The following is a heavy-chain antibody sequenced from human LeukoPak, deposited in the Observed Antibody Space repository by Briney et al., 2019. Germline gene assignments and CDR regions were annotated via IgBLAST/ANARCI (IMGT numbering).Heavy chain of an antibody. Sequence: SDTLSLTCTVSGGSISSYYWSWIRQPPGKGLEWIGYIYYSGSTKYNPSLKNRVTISIDTSKDQFSLKLSSVTAADTAMYYCARQAYHYGSGSYYYYFDYWGQGTLVTVSS. V-gene: IGHV4-59*08. CDR1: GGSISSYY. CDR3: ARQAYHYGSGSYYYYFDY. CDR2: IYYSGST. J-gene: IGHJ4*02. D-gene: IGHD3-10*01.